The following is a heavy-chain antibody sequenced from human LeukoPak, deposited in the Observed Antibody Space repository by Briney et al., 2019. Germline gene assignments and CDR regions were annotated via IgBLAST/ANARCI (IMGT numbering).Heavy chain of an antibody. CDR2: IYYSGST. Sequence: SETLSLTCTVSGGSISSYYWSWIRQPPGEGLEWIGYIYYSGSTNYNPSLKSRVTISVDTSKNQFSLKLSPVTAADTAVYYCARDFSRGKDAFDIWGQGTMVTVSS. CDR1: GGSISSYY. D-gene: IGHD3-3*01. CDR3: ARDFSRGKDAFDI. V-gene: IGHV4-59*01. J-gene: IGHJ3*02.